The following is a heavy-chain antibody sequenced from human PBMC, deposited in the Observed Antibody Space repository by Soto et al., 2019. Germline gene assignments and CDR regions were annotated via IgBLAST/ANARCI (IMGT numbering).Heavy chain of an antibody. V-gene: IGHV3-23*01. Sequence: GVSLRLSCATSGFTFTHYAMSWVRQAPGKWLEWVSGISGGGGSTYYADSVKGRFTISRDNSKNTLFLQMNSLRAEDSAVYYCPNSSPRSFGAITCNYRMYLWGQGXTFSAYS. CDR2: ISGGGGST. CDR1: GFTFTHYA. D-gene: IGHD3-10*01. CDR3: PNSSPRSFGAITCNYRMYL. J-gene: IGHJ6*02.